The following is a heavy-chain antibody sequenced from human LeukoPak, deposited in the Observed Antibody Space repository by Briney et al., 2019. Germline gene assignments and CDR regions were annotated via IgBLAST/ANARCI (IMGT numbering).Heavy chain of an antibody. D-gene: IGHD3-22*01. Sequence: GASVKVSCKASGYTFTSYDINWVRQATGQGLEWMGWMNPNSGNTGYAQKFQGRVTMTRNTSISTAYMELSSLRSEDTAVYYCARGSYDSSGYYYYYYYYMDVWGKGTTVTVSS. CDR1: GYTFTSYD. J-gene: IGHJ6*03. CDR3: ARGSYDSSGYYYYYYYYMDV. V-gene: IGHV1-8*01. CDR2: MNPNSGNT.